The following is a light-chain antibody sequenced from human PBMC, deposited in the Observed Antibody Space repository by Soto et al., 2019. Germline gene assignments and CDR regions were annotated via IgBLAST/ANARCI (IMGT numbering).Light chain of an antibody. CDR1: QSISSY. CDR3: QQANSFPLT. V-gene: IGKV1-39*01. J-gene: IGKJ5*01. Sequence: DIQMTQSPSSLSASVGDRVTITCRASQSISSYLNWYQQKPEKAPKLLIYVASSLQSGVPSRFSGSGSGTDFTLTISSLQPEDFATYSCQQANSFPLTFGQGTRLEIK. CDR2: VAS.